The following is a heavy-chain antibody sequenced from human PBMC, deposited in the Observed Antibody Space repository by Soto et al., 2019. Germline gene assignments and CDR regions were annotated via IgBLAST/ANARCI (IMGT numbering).Heavy chain of an antibody. J-gene: IGHJ3*01. D-gene: IGHD6-19*01. V-gene: IGHV4-28*01. CDR2: IYYSGTT. CDR1: GYSISSSHW. Sequence: PSETLSLTCAVSGYSISSSHWWVWIRQPPGKGLEWIGYIYYSGTTYYNPTLMSRVTMSVDTSKNRISLRLSSVTAVDTAVYYCARKIAVSGHDAFDVWGQGTMVTVSS. CDR3: ARKIAVSGHDAFDV.